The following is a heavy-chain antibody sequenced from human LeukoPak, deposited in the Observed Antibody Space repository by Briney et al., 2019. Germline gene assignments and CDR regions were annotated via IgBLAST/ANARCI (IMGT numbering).Heavy chain of an antibody. V-gene: IGHV7-4-1*02. CDR2: INTNTGNP. J-gene: IGHJ4*02. Sequence: ASVKVSCKASGYTFTSYAMNWVRQAPGQGLEWMGWINTNTGNPTYAQGFTGRFVFSLDTSVSTAYLQISSLKAEDTAVYYCARDFNFFYYYGSGSPRDRFWGQGTLVTVSS. CDR1: GYTFTSYA. CDR3: ARDFNFFYYYGSGSPRDRF. D-gene: IGHD3-10*01.